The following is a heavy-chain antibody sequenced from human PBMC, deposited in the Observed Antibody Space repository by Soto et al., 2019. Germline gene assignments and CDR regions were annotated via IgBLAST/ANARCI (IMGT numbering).Heavy chain of an antibody. CDR2: ITGSGDSA. J-gene: IGHJ6*03. D-gene: IGHD2-8*01. CDR3: AKGRGTKYYYHMDV. CDR1: GFTFNNYA. V-gene: IGHV3-23*01. Sequence: EVQLLESGGGLVQPGGSLRLSCAASGFTFNNYAISWVRQAPGKGLEWVSTITGSGDSAYYADSVKGRFIISRDNSKNTLYMQMHSLGAEASAIYYCAKGRGTKYYYHMDVWGGGTTVTVSS.